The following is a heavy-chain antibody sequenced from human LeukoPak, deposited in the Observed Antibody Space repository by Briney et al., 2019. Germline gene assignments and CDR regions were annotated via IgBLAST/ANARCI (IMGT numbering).Heavy chain of an antibody. CDR3: AKSVGSYGPGYFDY. CDR1: GFTFSTYA. Sequence: GGSLRLSCAASGFTFSTYAMHWVRQAPGKGLEWVSLISWDGGSTYYADSVKGRFTISRDNSKNSLYLQMNSLRTEDTALYYCAKSVGSYGPGYFDYWGQGTLVTVSS. J-gene: IGHJ4*02. CDR2: ISWDGGST. D-gene: IGHD3-16*01. V-gene: IGHV3-43*01.